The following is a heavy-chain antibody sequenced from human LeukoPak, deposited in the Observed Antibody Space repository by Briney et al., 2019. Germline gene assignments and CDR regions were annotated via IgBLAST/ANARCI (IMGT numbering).Heavy chain of an antibody. J-gene: IGHJ6*02. CDR3: ARMEYYYDSSGYPHSYYGMDV. CDR1: GGSISSHY. CDR2: IYYSGST. V-gene: IGHV4-59*08. Sequence: SETLSLTCTVSGGSISSHYWSWIRQPPGKGLEWIGYIYYSGSTNYNPSLKSRVTISVDTSKNQFSLKLSSVTAADTAVYYCARMEYYYDSSGYPHSYYGMDVWGQGTTVTVSS. D-gene: IGHD3-22*01.